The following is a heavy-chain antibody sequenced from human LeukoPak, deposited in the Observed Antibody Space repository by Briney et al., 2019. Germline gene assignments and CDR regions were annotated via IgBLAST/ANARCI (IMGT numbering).Heavy chain of an antibody. V-gene: IGHV4-59*01. CDR3: ASSHPLGSNNDYYTPFDY. J-gene: IGHJ4*02. CDR1: GGSISNYY. CDR2: MYYRGST. Sequence: SETLSLTCTVAGGSISNYYWSWIRQPPGKGLEWIGYMYYRGSTHYNPSLKSRVTISVDTSKNQFSLKLSSVTAADTAVYYCASSHPLGSNNDYYTPFDYWGQGTLVTVSS. D-gene: IGHD3-3*01.